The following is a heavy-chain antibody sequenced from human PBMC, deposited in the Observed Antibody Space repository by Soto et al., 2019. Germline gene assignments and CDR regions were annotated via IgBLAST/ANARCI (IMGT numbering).Heavy chain of an antibody. CDR2: IYHSGST. CDR3: ARPYSGSSDSYYGMDV. Sequence: QVQLQESGPGLVKPSGTLSLNCAVSGGSIRSSNWWSWVRQPPGKGLEWIGEIYHSGSTNYKPTLKRRVTIAVDKSKNQFSLKLSSVTAEDTAVYYCARPYSGSSDSYYGMDVWGQGTTGTVSS. CDR1: GGSIRSSNW. V-gene: IGHV4-4*02. J-gene: IGHJ6*02. D-gene: IGHD1-26*01.